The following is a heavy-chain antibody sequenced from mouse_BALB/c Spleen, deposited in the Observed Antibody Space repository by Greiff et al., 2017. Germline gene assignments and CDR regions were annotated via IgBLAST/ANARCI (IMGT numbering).Heavy chain of an antibody. J-gene: IGHJ4*01. CDR1: GFTFSSFG. CDR2: ISSGSSTI. V-gene: IGHV5-17*02. D-gene: IGHD3-1*01. Sequence: EVKLVESGGGLVQPGGSRKLSCAASGFTFSSFGMHWVRQAPEKGLEWVAYISSGSSTIYYADTVTGRFTISRDNTKNTLFLQMTSLRTEDTAMYYCARASAGDYYAMDYWGQGTSVTVSS. CDR3: ARASAGDYYAMDY.